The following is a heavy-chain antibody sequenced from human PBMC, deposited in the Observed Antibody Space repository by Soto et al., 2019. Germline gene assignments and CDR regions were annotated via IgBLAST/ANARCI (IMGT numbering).Heavy chain of an antibody. V-gene: IGHV1-58*02. CDR1: GFTFTSSA. J-gene: IGHJ6*03. D-gene: IGHD2-15*01. CDR2: IVVGSGNT. CDR3: AADVVAATEGYSYYYMDI. Sequence: GASVKVSCKASGFTFTSSAMQWVRQARGQRLEWIGWIVVGSGNTNYAQKFQERVTITRDMSTSTAYMELSSLRSEDTAVYYCAADVVAATEGYSYYYMDIWGKGTTVTSP.